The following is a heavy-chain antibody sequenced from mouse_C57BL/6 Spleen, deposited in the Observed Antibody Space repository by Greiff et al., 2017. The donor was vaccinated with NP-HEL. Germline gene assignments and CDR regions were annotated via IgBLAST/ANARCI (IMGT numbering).Heavy chain of an antibody. V-gene: IGHV1-52*01. Sequence: QVQLQQPGAELVRPGSSVKLSCKASGYTFTSYWMHWVKQRPIQGLEWIGNIDPSDSDTHYNQKFKDKATLTVDKSSSTAYMQLSSLTSEDSAVYYCARRGGCPLYWYFDVWGTGTTVTVSS. CDR2: IDPSDSDT. CDR1: GYTFTSYW. CDR3: ARRGGCPLYWYFDV. J-gene: IGHJ1*03.